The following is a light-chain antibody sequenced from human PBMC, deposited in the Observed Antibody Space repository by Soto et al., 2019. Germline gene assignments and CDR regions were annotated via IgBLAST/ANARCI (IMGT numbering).Light chain of an antibody. J-gene: IGLJ3*02. Sequence: QSVLTQPASVSGSPGQSITISCTGTSSDVGGYDFVSWYQHHPGKAPRLIIYQVTNRPSGVSDRFSGSKSGNTASLTISGLQAEDEADYYCCSFTSTTARVFSGGTKVTVL. CDR1: SSDVGGYDF. CDR2: QVT. CDR3: CSFTSTTARV. V-gene: IGLV2-14*01.